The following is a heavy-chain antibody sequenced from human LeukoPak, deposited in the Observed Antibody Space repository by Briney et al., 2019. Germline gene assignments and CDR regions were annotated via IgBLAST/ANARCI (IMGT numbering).Heavy chain of an antibody. D-gene: IGHD2-8*02. CDR2: IYYSGNT. V-gene: IGHV4-31*03. CDR1: GGSISSGGYY. J-gene: IGHJ5*02. CDR3: VRQPTGHPNWFDP. Sequence: SETLSLTCTVSGGSISSGGYYWSWIRQHPGTGLEWIGYIYYSGNTYYDPSLKSRVTISVDSSKIQFSLKLTSLTAADTAVYYCVRQPTGHPNWFDPWGQGILVTVSS.